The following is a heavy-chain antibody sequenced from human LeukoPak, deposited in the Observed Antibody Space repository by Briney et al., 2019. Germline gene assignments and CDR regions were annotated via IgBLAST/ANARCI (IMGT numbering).Heavy chain of an antibody. J-gene: IGHJ6*02. CDR2: IYPGDSDT. Sequence: GESLKISCKGSGYSFTSYWIDWVRQMPGKGLEWMGIIYPGDSDTRYSPSFQGQVTISADKSISTAYLQWSSLKASDTAMYYCARLAGPYYYYYGMDVWGQGTTVTVSS. D-gene: IGHD6-19*01. CDR1: GYSFTSYW. CDR3: ARLAGPYYYYYGMDV. V-gene: IGHV5-51*01.